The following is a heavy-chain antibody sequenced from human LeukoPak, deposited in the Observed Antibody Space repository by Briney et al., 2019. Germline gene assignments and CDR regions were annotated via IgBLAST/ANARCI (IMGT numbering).Heavy chain of an antibody. CDR3: ARQWGGVYYGSSQLRNWFDP. CDR2: IIPIFGTT. CDR1: GYTFTGYY. J-gene: IGHJ5*02. D-gene: IGHD3-10*01. V-gene: IGHV1-69*13. Sequence: GAAVKVSCKASGYTFTGYYMHWVRQAPGQGLEWMGGIIPIFGTTNYAQKFQGRVTITADESTNTAYMELSSLRSEDTAVYYCARQWGGVYYGSSQLRNWFDPWGQGTLVTVSS.